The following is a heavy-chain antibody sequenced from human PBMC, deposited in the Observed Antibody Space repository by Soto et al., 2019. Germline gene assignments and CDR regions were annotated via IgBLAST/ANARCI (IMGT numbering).Heavy chain of an antibody. CDR1: GFTFSNAW. CDR3: TADRPYYYELWSGYSFDI. V-gene: IGHV3-15*01. CDR2: IKSNTDGGIT. D-gene: IGHD3-3*01. Sequence: GGSLRLSCAASGFTFSNAWMSWVRQAPGKGLEWVGPIKSNTDGGITGYAATVKCRVTISRKDTKNTLYLQMNRLNSEGTAVYYCTADRPYYYELWSGYSFDIWGQGTMVTVSS. J-gene: IGHJ3*02.